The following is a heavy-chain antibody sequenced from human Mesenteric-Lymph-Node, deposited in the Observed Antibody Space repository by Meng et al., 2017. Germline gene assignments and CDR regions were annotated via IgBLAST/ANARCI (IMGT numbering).Heavy chain of an antibody. V-gene: IGHV4-61*05. J-gene: IGHJ5*02. CDR3: ARGRIVVVPAAMVGWFDP. D-gene: IGHD2-2*01. Sequence: SETLSLTCTVPGGPISSSSYYWGWIRQPPGKGLEWIGRIYTSGSTNYNPSLKSRVTISVDTSKNQFSLKLSSVTAADTAVYYCARGRIVVVPAAMVGWFDPWGQGTLVTVSS. CDR1: GGPISSSSYY. CDR2: IYTSGST.